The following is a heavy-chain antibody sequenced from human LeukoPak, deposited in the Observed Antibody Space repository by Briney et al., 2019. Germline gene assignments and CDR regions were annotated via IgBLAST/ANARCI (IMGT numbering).Heavy chain of an antibody. CDR2: ISSSSSYT. CDR3: ARDERYGSGTDY. D-gene: IGHD3-10*01. Sequence: GGSLRLSCAASGFTFSDYYMSWIRQAPGKGLEWVSYISSSSSYTNYADSVKGRFTISRDNAKNSLYLQMNSLRAEDTAVYYCARDERYGSGTDYWGQGTLVTVSS. CDR1: GFTFSDYY. V-gene: IGHV3-11*05. J-gene: IGHJ4*02.